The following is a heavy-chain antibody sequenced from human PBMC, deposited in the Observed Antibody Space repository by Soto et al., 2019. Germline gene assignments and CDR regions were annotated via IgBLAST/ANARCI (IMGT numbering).Heavy chain of an antibody. CDR3: ARHEVTTYYYDSSDAFDL. V-gene: IGHV5-51*01. CDR2: IYPGDSDT. CDR1: GYSFTSYW. J-gene: IGHJ3*01. D-gene: IGHD3-22*01. Sequence: GESLKISCKGSGYSFTSYWIGWVRQMPGKGLEWMGIIYPGDSDTRYSPSFQGQVTISADKSISTAYLQWSSLKASDTAMYYCARHEVTTYYYDSSDAFDLWGQGTMVTVSS.